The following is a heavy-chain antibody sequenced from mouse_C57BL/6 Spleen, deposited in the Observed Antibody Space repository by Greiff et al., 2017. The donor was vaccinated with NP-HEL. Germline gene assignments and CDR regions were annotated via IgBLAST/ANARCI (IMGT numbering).Heavy chain of an antibody. CDR1: GYAFSSYW. V-gene: IGHV1-80*01. J-gene: IGHJ2*01. CDR2: IYPGDGDT. Sequence: VQLQESGAELVKPGASVKISCKASGYAFSSYWMNWVKQRPGKGLEWIGQIYPGDGDTNYNGKFKGKATMTADKSSSTAYMQLSSLTSEDSAVYFCARGGNYYFDYWGQGTTLTVSS. CDR3: ARGGNYYFDY. D-gene: IGHD2-1*01.